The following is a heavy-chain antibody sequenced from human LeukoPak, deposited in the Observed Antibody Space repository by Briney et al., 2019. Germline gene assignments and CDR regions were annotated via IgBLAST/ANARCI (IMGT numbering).Heavy chain of an antibody. CDR2: ISSSGSTI. Sequence: PGGSLRLSCAASGFTFSSYEMNWVRQAPGKGLEWVSYISSSGSTIYYADSVKGRFTISRDNAKNSLYLQMNSLRAEDTAVYYCARGRGYYYDSSGYYIDYWGQGTLVTVSS. V-gene: IGHV3-48*03. J-gene: IGHJ4*02. D-gene: IGHD3-22*01. CDR3: ARGRGYYYDSSGYYIDY. CDR1: GFTFSSYE.